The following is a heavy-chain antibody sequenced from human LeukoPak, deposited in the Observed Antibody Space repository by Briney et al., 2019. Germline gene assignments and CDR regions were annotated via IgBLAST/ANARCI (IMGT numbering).Heavy chain of an antibody. CDR3: ARETRGGGIDY. D-gene: IGHD3-16*01. V-gene: IGHV4-61*02. CDR1: GGSISSGSYY. CDR2: IYTSGST. Sequence: SETLSLTCTVSGGSISSGSYYWSWIRQPAGKGLEWIGRIYTSGSTNYNPSLKSRVTISVDTSKNQFSLKLSSVTAADTAVYYGARETRGGGIDYWGQGTLVTVSS. J-gene: IGHJ4*02.